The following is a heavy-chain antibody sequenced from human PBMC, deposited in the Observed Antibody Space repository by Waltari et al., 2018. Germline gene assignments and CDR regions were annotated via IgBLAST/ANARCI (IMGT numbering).Heavy chain of an antibody. CDR2: ISSSSSYI. Sequence: EVQLVESGGGLVKPGGSLRLSCAASGFTFSSYSMNWVRQAPGKGLEWVSSISSSSSYIYYADSVKGRFTISRDNAKNSLYRQMNSLRAEDTAVYYCARDRRFLEWLLSSYMDVWGKGTTVTISS. CDR1: GFTFSSYS. CDR3: ARDRRFLEWLLSSYMDV. D-gene: IGHD3-3*01. V-gene: IGHV3-21*01. J-gene: IGHJ6*03.